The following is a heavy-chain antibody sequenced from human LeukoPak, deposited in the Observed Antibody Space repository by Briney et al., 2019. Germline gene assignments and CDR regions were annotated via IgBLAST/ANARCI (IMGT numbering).Heavy chain of an antibody. CDR3: ARDQGYCSSTSCAFDY. J-gene: IGHJ4*02. CDR2: IKEDGSDK. D-gene: IGHD2-2*01. CDR1: GFTFSNYW. V-gene: IGHV3-7*01. Sequence: GGSLRLSCAASGFTFSNYWMSWVRQAPGKGLEWVANIKEDGSDKYYVNSVKGRFTISRDNAKNSQYLQMNSLGAEDTAVYYCARDQGYCSSTSCAFDYWGQGTLVTVSS.